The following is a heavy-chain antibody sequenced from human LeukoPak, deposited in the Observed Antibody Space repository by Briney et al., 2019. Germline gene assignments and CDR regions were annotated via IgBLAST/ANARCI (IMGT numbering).Heavy chain of an antibody. CDR2: INPKTGNP. D-gene: IGHD3/OR15-3a*01. J-gene: IGHJ3*01. CDR3: ARSGFWTEYPAFDA. CDR1: GYSFTKYA. Sequence: ASVKVSCKASGYSFTKYAMNWVRQAPGQGLEWMGWINPKTGNPTYAQGFTGRFVFSLDTSVTTTYLQITSLKDDDTALYFCARSGFWTEYPAFDAWGQGTMVIVSS. V-gene: IGHV7-4-1*02.